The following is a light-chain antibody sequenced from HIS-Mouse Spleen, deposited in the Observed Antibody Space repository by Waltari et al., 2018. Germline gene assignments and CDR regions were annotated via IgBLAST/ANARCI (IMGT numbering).Light chain of an antibody. CDR1: STHVGGYNY. V-gene: IGLV2-14*03. CDR2: DVS. Sequence: QSALTQPASVSGSPGQSITISCTGTSTHVGGYNYVSWYQPHPGKAPKLMIYDVSNRPSGVSNRFSGSKSGNTASLTISGLQAEDEADYYCSSYTSSSTVVFGGGTKLTVL. CDR3: SSYTSSSTVV. J-gene: IGLJ2*01.